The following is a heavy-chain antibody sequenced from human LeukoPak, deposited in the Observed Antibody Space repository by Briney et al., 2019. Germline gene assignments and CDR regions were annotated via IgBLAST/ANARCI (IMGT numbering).Heavy chain of an antibody. CDR2: IYYSGST. D-gene: IGHD3-22*01. CDR3: ARGGKDYYDSSGWLRPFRH. Sequence: SETLSLTRTVSGGSISSSSYYWGWIRQPPGKGLEWIGSIYYSGSTYYNPSLKSRVTISVDTSKNQFSLKLSSVTAADTAVYYCARGGKDYYDSSGWLRPFRHWGQDTLVTVSS. V-gene: IGHV4-39*07. CDR1: GGSISSSSYY. J-gene: IGHJ1*01.